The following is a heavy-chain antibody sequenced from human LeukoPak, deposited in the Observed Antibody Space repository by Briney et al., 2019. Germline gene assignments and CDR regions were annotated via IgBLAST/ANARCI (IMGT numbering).Heavy chain of an antibody. D-gene: IGHD6-19*01. CDR3: ARVGGIAVAGAQFDP. CDR2: IYYSGST. V-gene: IGHV4-31*03. CDR1: GGSLSSGGYY. Sequence: SETLSLTCTVSGGSLSSGGYYWSWIRQHPGKGLEWIGYIYYSGSTYYNPSLKSRVIISVDTSKNQFSLRLRSVTAADTAVYYCARVGGIAVAGAQFDPWGQGTLVTVSS. J-gene: IGHJ5*02.